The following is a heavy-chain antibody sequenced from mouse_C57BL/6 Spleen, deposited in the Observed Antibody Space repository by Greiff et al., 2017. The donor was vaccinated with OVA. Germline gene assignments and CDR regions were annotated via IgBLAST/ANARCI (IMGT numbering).Heavy chain of an antibody. Sequence: QVQLQQSGAELARPGASVKLSCKASGYTFTSYGINWVKQRPGQGLEWIGWIYPRDGSTKYNEKFKGKATLTVDTSSSTAYMELHSLTSEDSAVYFCARFPTAQATSYYAMDYWGQGTSVTVSS. D-gene: IGHD3-2*02. V-gene: IGHV1-85*01. CDR1: GYTFTSYG. CDR2: IYPRDGST. J-gene: IGHJ4*01. CDR3: ARFPTAQATSYYAMDY.